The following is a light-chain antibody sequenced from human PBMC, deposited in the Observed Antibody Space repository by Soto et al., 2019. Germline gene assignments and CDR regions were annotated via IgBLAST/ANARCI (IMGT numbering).Light chain of an antibody. Sequence: QTVVTQEPSFSVSPGGTITLTCGLTSGPVSTSHFPSWYQQTPGQPPRTLVYSTNIRSSGVPDRFSGSILGNKAALTITGARADDESSYYCVLYMGSGFSVFGGGTKVTVL. V-gene: IGLV8-61*01. J-gene: IGLJ3*02. CDR1: SGPVSTSHF. CDR2: STN. CDR3: VLYMGSGFSV.